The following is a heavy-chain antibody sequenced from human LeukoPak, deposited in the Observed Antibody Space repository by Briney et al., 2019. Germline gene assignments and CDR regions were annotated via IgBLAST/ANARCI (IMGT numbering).Heavy chain of an antibody. CDR2: IKQDGSEK. D-gene: IGHD3-22*01. CDR1: GFPFSRYW. CDR3: AKTPRPTYYYDSSGYYPAGYFDY. Sequence: GGSLRLSCAASGFPFSRYWMSWVRQAPGKGLEWVANIKQDGSEKSYVDSVKGRFTISRDNAKNSLYLQMNSLRAEDTAVYYCAKTPRPTYYYDSSGYYPAGYFDYWGQGTLVTVSS. V-gene: IGHV3-7*01. J-gene: IGHJ4*02.